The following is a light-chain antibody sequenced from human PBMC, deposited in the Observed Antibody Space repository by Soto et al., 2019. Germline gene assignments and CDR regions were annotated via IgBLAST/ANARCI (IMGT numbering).Light chain of an antibody. V-gene: IGKV1-39*01. CDR2: AAS. CDR1: QSISIY. J-gene: IGKJ4*01. CDR3: QKYNSAPLT. Sequence: IPVSQSTTSLSASVGYRVTITCRASQSISIYLNWYQQKPGKSPKLLIYAASSLQSGVPSRFSGSGSGTDFTLTISSLQPEDFATYYCQKYNSAPLTFGEGTKVDIK.